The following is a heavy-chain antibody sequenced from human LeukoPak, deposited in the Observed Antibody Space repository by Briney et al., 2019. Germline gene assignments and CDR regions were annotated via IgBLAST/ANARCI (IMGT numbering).Heavy chain of an antibody. CDR1: GYTFTDFY. J-gene: IGHJ4*02. D-gene: IGHD3-3*01. Sequence: ASVKVSCKASGYTFTDFYLHRVRQAPGQGLEWMGWINPNSGDTNYAQKFQARVTMTRDTSINTAYMELSGLKSDDTAVYFCARENPGVPFDYWGQGTLVTVSS. CDR2: INPNSGDT. CDR3: ARENPGVPFDY. V-gene: IGHV1-2*02.